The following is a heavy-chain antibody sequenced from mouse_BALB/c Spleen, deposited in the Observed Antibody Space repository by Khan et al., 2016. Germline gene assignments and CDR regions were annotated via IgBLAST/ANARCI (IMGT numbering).Heavy chain of an antibody. V-gene: IGHV2-6-4*01. CDR3: ARSLLWPAMDY. D-gene: IGHD2-10*01. CDR2: IWGAGST. CDR1: GFSLSRYS. J-gene: IGHJ4*01. Sequence: QVQLKESGPGLVAPSQSLSITCTVSGFSLSRYSVHWVRQPPGKGLEWLGMIWGAGSTDSNSALKSRLSISKDNSKSQVFLKMNSLQTVDTAMYYCARSLLWPAMDYWGQGTSVTVSS.